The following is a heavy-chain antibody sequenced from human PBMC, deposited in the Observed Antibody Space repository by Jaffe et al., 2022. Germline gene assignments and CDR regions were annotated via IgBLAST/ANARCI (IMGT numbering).Heavy chain of an antibody. V-gene: IGHV4-61*02. J-gene: IGHJ6*03. CDR3: AREGCSGGSCFSYYYYYYMDV. D-gene: IGHD2-15*01. CDR2: IYTSGST. Sequence: QVQLQESGPGLVKPSQTLSLTCTVSGGSISSGSYYWSWIRQPAGKGLEWIGRIYTSGSTNYNPSLKSRVTISVDTSKNQFSLKLSSVTAADTAVYYCAREGCSGGSCFSYYYYYYMDVWGKGTTVTVSS. CDR1: GGSISSGSYY.